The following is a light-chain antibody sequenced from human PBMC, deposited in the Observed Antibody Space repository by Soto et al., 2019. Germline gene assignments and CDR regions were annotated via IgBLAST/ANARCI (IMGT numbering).Light chain of an antibody. CDR1: QSVSGN. J-gene: IGKJ1*01. V-gene: IGKV3-15*01. Sequence: IGMTQSPATLSVSPGERATLSGRASQSVSGNLAWYQRRPGQAPRLLIYGASTRATGIPARFSGSGSGTEFTLTISSLQSEDSAVYYCQQYNNWHPWTFGQGTKVEIK. CDR2: GAS. CDR3: QQYNNWHPWT.